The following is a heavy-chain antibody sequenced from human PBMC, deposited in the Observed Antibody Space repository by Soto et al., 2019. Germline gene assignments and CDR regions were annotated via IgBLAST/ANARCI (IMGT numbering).Heavy chain of an antibody. J-gene: IGHJ5*02. Sequence: PSETLSLTCTVPGGSLSSYYWTWIRQSPGKGLEWIGYAYFSGNTNYNPSLKSRVTISIDTSKNQFSLKVSSVTDADTAVYYCARGSRDGYTGDRFDPWGQGALVTVSS. CDR1: GGSLSSYY. CDR2: AYFSGNT. D-gene: IGHD7-27*01. CDR3: ARGSRDGYTGDRFDP. V-gene: IGHV4-59*12.